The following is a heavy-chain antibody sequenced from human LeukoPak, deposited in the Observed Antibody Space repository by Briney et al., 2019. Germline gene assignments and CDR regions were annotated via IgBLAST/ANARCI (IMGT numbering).Heavy chain of an antibody. J-gene: IGHJ4*02. CDR1: GGTFISYA. CDR3: ARRAVRGDGYLFDY. CDR2: ISAYNGNT. Sequence: GASVKVSCKASGGTFISYAISWVRQAPGQGLEWMGWISAYNGNTNYAQKLQGRVTMTRNTSISTAYMELSSLRSEDTAVYYCARRAVRGDGYLFDYWGQGTLVTVSS. V-gene: IGHV1-18*01. D-gene: IGHD5-24*01.